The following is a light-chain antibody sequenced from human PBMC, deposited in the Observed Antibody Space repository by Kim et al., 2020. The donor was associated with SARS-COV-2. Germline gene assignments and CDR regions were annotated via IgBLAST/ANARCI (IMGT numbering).Light chain of an antibody. CDR2: YDS. CDR1: NIGSKS. J-gene: IGLJ2*01. V-gene: IGLV3-21*04. CDR3: QVWDSSSVV. Sequence: SYELTQPPSVSVAPGKTARITCGGNNIGSKSVHWYQQKPGQAPVLVIYYDSDRPSGIPERFSGSNYGNTATLTISRVEAGDEADYYCQVWDSSSVVFGGGTQLTVL.